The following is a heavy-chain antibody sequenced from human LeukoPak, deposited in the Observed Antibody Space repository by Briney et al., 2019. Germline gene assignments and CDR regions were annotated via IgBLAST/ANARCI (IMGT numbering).Heavy chain of an antibody. CDR2: IGTAGDT. CDR3: ARQMTPHGNFDY. V-gene: IGHV3-13*01. Sequence: PGGSLRLSCTASGFTFAGYAMHWVRQATGKGLEWVSAIGTAGDTFYPGSVKGRFTIPRENAKNSLYLQMNSLRAEDTAVYYCARQMTPHGNFDYWGQGTLVTVSS. D-gene: IGHD1-26*01. CDR1: GFTFAGYA. J-gene: IGHJ4*02.